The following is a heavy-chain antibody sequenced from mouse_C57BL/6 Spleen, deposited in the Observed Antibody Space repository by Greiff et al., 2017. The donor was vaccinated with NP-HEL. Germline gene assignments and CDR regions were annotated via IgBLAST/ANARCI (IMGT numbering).Heavy chain of an antibody. Sequence: QVQLQQSGAELVKPGASVKISCKASGYAFSSYWMNWVKQRPGKGLEWIGQIYPGDGDTNYNGKFKGKATLTADKSSSTAYMQLSSLTSEDSAVYICARGGYYGSSPWFAYWGQGTLVTVSA. CDR3: ARGGYYGSSPWFAY. CDR1: GYAFSSYW. D-gene: IGHD1-1*01. J-gene: IGHJ3*01. V-gene: IGHV1-80*01. CDR2: IYPGDGDT.